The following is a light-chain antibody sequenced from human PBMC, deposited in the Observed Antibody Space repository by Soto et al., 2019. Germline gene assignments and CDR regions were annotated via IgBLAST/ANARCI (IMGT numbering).Light chain of an antibody. V-gene: IGLV2-14*01. CDR2: DVS. J-gene: IGLJ1*01. Sequence: QSVLTQPASVSGSPGESITISCTGTSSDVGAYNYVSWYQQDPGKAPKLMIYDVSSRPSGVSNRFSGSKSGHTASLTISGLQAEDEADYYCTSYTSSSTYVFGTGTKVT. CDR1: SSDVGAYNY. CDR3: TSYTSSSTYV.